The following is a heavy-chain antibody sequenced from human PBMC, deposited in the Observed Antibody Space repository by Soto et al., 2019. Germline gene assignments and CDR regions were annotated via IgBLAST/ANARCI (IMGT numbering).Heavy chain of an antibody. CDR1: GYTFSTYG. V-gene: IGHV1-18*01. D-gene: IGHD2-2*02. J-gene: IGHJ3*01. Sequence: ASVKVSCKASGYTFSTYGITWVRQAPGQGLDWMGWINPLKGDTKSAANFQDRVAMTTDTSTRTAYMELRSLRSDDTAVYYCARVKVPAAILGAFDLWGQGTLVTVSS. CDR3: ARVKVPAAILGAFDL. CDR2: INPLKGDT.